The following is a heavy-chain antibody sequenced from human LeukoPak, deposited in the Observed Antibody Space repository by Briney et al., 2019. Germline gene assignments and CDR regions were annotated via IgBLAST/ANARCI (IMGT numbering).Heavy chain of an antibody. CDR3: ARDGVWFGELLRFDP. Sequence: SQTLSLTCTVSGGSISSGSYYWSWIRQPAGKGLEWIGRIYTSGSTNYNPSLKSRVTISVDTSKNQFPLKLSSVTAADTAVYYCARDGVWFGELLRFDPWGQGTLVTVSS. J-gene: IGHJ5*02. CDR2: IYTSGST. CDR1: GGSISSGSYY. V-gene: IGHV4-61*02. D-gene: IGHD3-10*01.